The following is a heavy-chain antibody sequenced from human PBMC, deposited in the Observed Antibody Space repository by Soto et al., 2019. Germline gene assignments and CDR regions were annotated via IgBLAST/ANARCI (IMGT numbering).Heavy chain of an antibody. CDR3: AKTKGYPYYLDY. J-gene: IGHJ4*02. V-gene: IGHV3-23*01. CDR2: ISGSGDTT. Sequence: GGSLRLSCAASGFTSTSYAMAWVRQAPGKGLEWVSAISGSGDTTYYADSVKGRFTISRDISKNTVYLQMNSLRAEDMAVYYCAKTKGYPYYLDYWGQGTLVTVSS. D-gene: IGHD6-13*01. CDR1: GFTSTSYA.